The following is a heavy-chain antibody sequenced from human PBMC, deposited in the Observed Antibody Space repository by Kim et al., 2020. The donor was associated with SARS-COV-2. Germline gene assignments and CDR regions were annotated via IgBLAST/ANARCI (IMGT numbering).Heavy chain of an antibody. CDR2: ISYDGSNK. D-gene: IGHD6-13*01. Sequence: GGSLRLSCAASGFTFSSYGMHWVRQAPGKGLEWVAVISYDGSNKYYADSVKGRFTISRDNSKNTLYLQMNSLRAEDTAVYYCAKAVIAAAGYYYMDVWGKGTTVTVSS. CDR1: GFTFSSYG. J-gene: IGHJ6*03. V-gene: IGHV3-30*18. CDR3: AKAVIAAAGYYYMDV.